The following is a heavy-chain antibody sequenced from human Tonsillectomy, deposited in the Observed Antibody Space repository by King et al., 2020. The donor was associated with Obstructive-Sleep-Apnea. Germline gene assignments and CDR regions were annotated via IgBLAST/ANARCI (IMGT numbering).Heavy chain of an antibody. V-gene: IGHV1-2*02. Sequence: HVQLVESGAEVKKPGASVKVSCKASGYTFTDYYIHWVRQAPGQGLEWMGWINPNSGGTNYAQKFQGRVTMTRYTSISTAYMELSRLRSDDTAVYYCARVEWFGELSDYWGQGTLVTVSS. CDR3: ARVEWFGELSDY. CDR2: INPNSGGT. CDR1: GYTFTDYY. D-gene: IGHD3-10*01. J-gene: IGHJ4*02.